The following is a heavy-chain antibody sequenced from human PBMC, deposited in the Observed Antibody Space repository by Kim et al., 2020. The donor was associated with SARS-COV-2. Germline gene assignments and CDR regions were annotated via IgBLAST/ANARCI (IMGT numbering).Heavy chain of an antibody. CDR1: GGSVSSSNYY. CDR3: ARLEYSSSSRLFDP. V-gene: IGHV4-39*02. D-gene: IGHD6-6*01. J-gene: IGHJ5*02. Sequence: SETLCLTCTVSGGSVSSSNYYWGWIRQPPGKGLEWIGNIYYTGDTYYNPSLKSRVTISVDTSKNHFSLKLSSLTAADTAVYYCARLEYSSSSRLFDPWGQGTLVTVSS. CDR2: IYYTGDT.